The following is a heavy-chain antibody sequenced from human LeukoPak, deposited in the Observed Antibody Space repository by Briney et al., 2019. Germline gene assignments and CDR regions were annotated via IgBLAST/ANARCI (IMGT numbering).Heavy chain of an antibody. Sequence: PGGSLRLSCAASGFTFSSYAMSWVRQAPGKGLEWVSGISWNSGSIGYADSVKGRFTISRDNAKNSLYLQMNSLRAEDTAVYYCAREDFGQFDPWGQGTLVTVSS. D-gene: IGHD3-10*01. CDR2: ISWNSGSI. CDR1: GFTFSSYA. V-gene: IGHV3-20*04. CDR3: AREDFGQFDP. J-gene: IGHJ5*02.